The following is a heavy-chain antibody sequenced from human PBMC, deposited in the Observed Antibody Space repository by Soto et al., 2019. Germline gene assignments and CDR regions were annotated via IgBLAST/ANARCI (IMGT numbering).Heavy chain of an antibody. J-gene: IGHJ5*02. CDR2: IIPIFGTA. Sequence: ASVKVSCKASGGTFSSYAISWVRQAPGQGLEWMGGIIPIFGTANYAQKFQGRVTITADESTSTAYMELSSLRSEDTAVYYCARVKYCSSTSCSNWFDPWGQGTLVTVSS. CDR1: GGTFSSYA. V-gene: IGHV1-69*13. CDR3: ARVKYCSSTSCSNWFDP. D-gene: IGHD2-2*01.